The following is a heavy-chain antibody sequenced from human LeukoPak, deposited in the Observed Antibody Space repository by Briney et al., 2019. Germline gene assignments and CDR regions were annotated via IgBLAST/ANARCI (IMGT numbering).Heavy chain of an antibody. D-gene: IGHD5-18*01. Sequence: ASVKVSCKASGYTFTSYDFNWVRQATGQGLEWMGWMNPNSGNTGYAQKFQGRVTMTSNTSISTAYMELSSLRSEDTAVYYCARQGDTAMYDNFDYWGQGTLVTVSS. V-gene: IGHV1-8*02. J-gene: IGHJ4*02. CDR2: MNPNSGNT. CDR1: GYTFTSYD. CDR3: ARQGDTAMYDNFDY.